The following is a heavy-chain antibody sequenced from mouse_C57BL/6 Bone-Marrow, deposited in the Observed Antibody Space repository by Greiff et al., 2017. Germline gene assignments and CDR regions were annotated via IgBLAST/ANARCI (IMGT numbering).Heavy chain of an antibody. CDR1: GYTFTDYY. V-gene: IGHV1-76*01. CDR3: ARERQLSLRAWFAY. Sequence: VQLQQSGAELVRPGASVKLSCKASGYTFTDYYINWVKQRPGQGLEWIARIYPGSGNTYYNEKFKGKATLTAEKSSSTAYMQLSSLTSEDSAVYFCARERQLSLRAWFAYWGQGTLVTVSA. D-gene: IGHD3-2*02. J-gene: IGHJ3*01. CDR2: IYPGSGNT.